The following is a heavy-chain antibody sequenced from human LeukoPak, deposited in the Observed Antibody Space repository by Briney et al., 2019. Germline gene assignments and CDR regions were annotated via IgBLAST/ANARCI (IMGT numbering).Heavy chain of an antibody. CDR2: INHSGST. V-gene: IGHV4-34*01. J-gene: IGHJ5*02. CDR3: VRGGRSTYYYDSSDYYNWFDP. CDR1: GGSFSGYY. Sequence: SETLSLTCAVYGGSFSGYYWSWIRQPPGKGLEWIGEINHSGSTNYNPSLKSRVTISVDTSKNQFSLKLSSVTAADTAVYYCVRGGRSTYYYDSSDYYNWFDPWGQGTLVTVSS. D-gene: IGHD3-22*01.